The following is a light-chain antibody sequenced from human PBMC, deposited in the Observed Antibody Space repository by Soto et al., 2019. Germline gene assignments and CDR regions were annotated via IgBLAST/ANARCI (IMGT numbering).Light chain of an antibody. Sequence: DVVMTQSPLSLHATXGQPASITCRSRQSLVYNYGNSSLSWFQQRPAKXXRRXXXKASNRDSRVLERLSGSGSGSDFTLKISRVDVEDVGVYYCMQGKYWPPITFGQGTRLEIK. CDR3: MQGKYWPPIT. CDR2: KAS. V-gene: IGKV2-30*01. CDR1: QSLVYNYGNSS. J-gene: IGKJ5*01.